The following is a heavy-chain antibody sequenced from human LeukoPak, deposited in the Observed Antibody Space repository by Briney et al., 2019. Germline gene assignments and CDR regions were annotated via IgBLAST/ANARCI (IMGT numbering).Heavy chain of an antibody. V-gene: IGHV3-53*01. CDR1: GFTVRNNY. CDR3: VRAESSGYYYFF. CDR2: IYNDGRT. Sequence: PGGSLRLSCAASGFTVRNNYMTWVRQAPGKGLEWVSVIYNDGRTYYADSVKGRFTISRDNSKNTLHLQMNSLRAEDTAVYYRVRAESSGYYYFFWGQGTLVTVSS. D-gene: IGHD3-22*01. J-gene: IGHJ4*02.